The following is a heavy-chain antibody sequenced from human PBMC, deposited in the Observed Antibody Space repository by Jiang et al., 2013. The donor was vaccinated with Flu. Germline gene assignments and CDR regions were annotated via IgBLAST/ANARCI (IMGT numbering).Heavy chain of an antibody. CDR2: ISYDGSNK. Sequence: QLLESGGGVVQPGRSLRLSCAASGFTFSSYAMHWVRQAPGKGLEWVAVISYDGSNKYYADSVKGRFTISRDNSKNTLYLQMNSLRAEDTAVYYCARAMVRVYNWFDPWGQGTLVTVSS. CDR3: ARAMVRVYNWFDP. V-gene: IGHV3-30-3*01. J-gene: IGHJ5*02. D-gene: IGHD3-10*01. CDR1: GFTFSSYA.